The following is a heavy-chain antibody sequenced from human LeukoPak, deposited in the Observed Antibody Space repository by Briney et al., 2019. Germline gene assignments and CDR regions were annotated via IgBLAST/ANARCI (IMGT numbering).Heavy chain of an antibody. CDR3: ARALGDYYYYYMDV. V-gene: IGHV3-7*01. J-gene: IGHJ6*03. Sequence: GGSLRLSCAASGFTFSSYWMSWVRQAPGKGLEWVANIKQDGSEKYYVDSVKGRFTISRDNAKNSLYLQMNSLRAEDTAVYYCARALGDYYYYYMDVWGKGTTVTVS. CDR2: IKQDGSEK. D-gene: IGHD7-27*01. CDR1: GFTFSSYW.